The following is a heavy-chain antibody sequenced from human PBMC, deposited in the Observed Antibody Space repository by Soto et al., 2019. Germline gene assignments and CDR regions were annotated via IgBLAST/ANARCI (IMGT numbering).Heavy chain of an antibody. V-gene: IGHV3-23*01. CDR1: GFTFRSYA. D-gene: IGHD2-21*02. J-gene: IGHJ4*02. CDR2: VSGSGAST. CDR3: ANAWNYCGNDCYSYYFNY. Sequence: GGSLRLSCAASGFTFRSYAMSWVRQTPGKGLEWVSAVSGSGASTYYADSVKGRFTISRDNSKNTLYLQMDSLRAEDTAVYYCANAWNYCGNDCYSYYFNYCGQGALVTVSS.